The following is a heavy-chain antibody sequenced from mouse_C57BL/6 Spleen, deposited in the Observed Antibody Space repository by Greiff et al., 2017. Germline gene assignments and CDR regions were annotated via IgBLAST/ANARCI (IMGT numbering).Heavy chain of an antibody. Sequence: QVQLQQPGPGLVAPSQSLPITCTVTGFSLTSSAISWVRQPPGKGLEWLGVIWTGGGTNYNSALKSRLSISKDNSKSPVFLKMNSLQTDDTARYYCAMSTMDDWGQGTSVTVSS. CDR2: IWTGGGT. CDR1: GFSLTSSA. J-gene: IGHJ4*01. V-gene: IGHV2-9-1*01. CDR3: AMSTMDD.